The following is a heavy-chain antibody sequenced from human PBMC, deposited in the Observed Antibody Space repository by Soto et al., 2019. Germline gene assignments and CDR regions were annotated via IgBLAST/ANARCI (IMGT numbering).Heavy chain of an antibody. D-gene: IGHD1-26*01. CDR3: AREGWELLPPGAFDI. Sequence: QVQLVQSGAEVKKPGSSVKVSCKASGGTFSSYAISWVRQAPGQGLEWMGGIIPIFGTANYAQKFQGRVTIXXDXAXXTAYMELSSLRSEDTAVYYCAREGWELLPPGAFDIWGQGTMVTVSS. V-gene: IGHV1-69*12. J-gene: IGHJ3*02. CDR1: GGTFSSYA. CDR2: IIPIFGTA.